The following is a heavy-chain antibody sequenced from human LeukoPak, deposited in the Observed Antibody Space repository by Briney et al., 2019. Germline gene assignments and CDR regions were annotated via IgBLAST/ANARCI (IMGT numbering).Heavy chain of an antibody. J-gene: IGHJ4*02. CDR1: GGTFSSYA. CDR2: IIPIFGTA. CDR3: ARGSPQNYYDSSGYKGGFDY. Sequence: EASVKVSCKASGGTFSSYAISWVRQAPGQGLEWMGGIIPIFGTANYAQKFQGRVTITADESTSTAYMELSSLRSEDTAVYYCARGSPQNYYDSSGYKGGFDYWGQGTLVTVSS. V-gene: IGHV1-69*13. D-gene: IGHD3-22*01.